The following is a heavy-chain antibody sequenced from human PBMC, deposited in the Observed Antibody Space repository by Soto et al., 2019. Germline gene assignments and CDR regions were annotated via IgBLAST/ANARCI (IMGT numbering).Heavy chain of an antibody. CDR3: ARAGYIGYDSAGWFDYYDL. CDR2: IYHSGST. Sequence: QLQLQESGSGLVKPSQTLSLTCAVSGGSISSGGYSWSWIRQPPGKGLEWIGYIYHSGSTYYNPSLKSRVTISVDRTKNQFCLKRSSVTAADTAVYYCARAGYIGYDSAGWFDYYDLWGRGTLVTVSS. CDR1: GGSISSGGYS. D-gene: IGHD5-12*01. J-gene: IGHJ2*01. V-gene: IGHV4-30-2*01.